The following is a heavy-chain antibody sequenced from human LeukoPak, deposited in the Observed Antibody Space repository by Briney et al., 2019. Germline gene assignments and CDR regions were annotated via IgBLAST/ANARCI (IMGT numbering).Heavy chain of an antibody. CDR1: GGSFSGYY. J-gene: IGHJ4*02. Sequence: PSETLSLTCAVYGGSFSGYYWSWIRQPPGKGLEWIGGINHSGSTNYNPSLKSRVTISVDTSKNQFSLKLSSVTAADTAVYYCARVGVLDTAMPIYYFDYWGQGTLVTVSS. V-gene: IGHV4-34*01. CDR2: INHSGST. D-gene: IGHD5-18*01. CDR3: ARVGVLDTAMPIYYFDY.